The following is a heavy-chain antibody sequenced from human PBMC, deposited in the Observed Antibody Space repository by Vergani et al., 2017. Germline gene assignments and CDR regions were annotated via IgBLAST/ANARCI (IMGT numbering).Heavy chain of an antibody. V-gene: IGHV1-46*03. Sequence: QVQLVQSGAEVKKPGASVKVSCKASGYTFTSYYMPWVRQAPGQGLEWMGIINPSGGSKSYAQKFKGRVTMTRDTSTSTVYMELSSLRSEDTAVYYCAREDPAAAILGYWGQGTLVTVSS. D-gene: IGHD2-2*02. CDR2: INPSGGSK. CDR3: AREDPAAAILGY. J-gene: IGHJ4*02. CDR1: GYTFTSYY.